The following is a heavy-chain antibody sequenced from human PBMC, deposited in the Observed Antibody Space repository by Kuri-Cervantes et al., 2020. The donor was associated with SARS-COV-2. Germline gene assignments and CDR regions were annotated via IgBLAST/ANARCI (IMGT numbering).Heavy chain of an antibody. CDR1: GFTVSSNY. CDR2: IYSCGST. Sequence: GGSLRLSCAASGFTVSSNYMSWVRQAPGKGLEWVSVIYSCGSTYYADSVKGRFTISRDNAKNSLYLQMNSLRAEDTAVYCCARDQGDYAEGWFDPWGQGTLVTVSS. J-gene: IGHJ5*02. D-gene: IGHD4-17*01. CDR3: ARDQGDYAEGWFDP. V-gene: IGHV3-66*01.